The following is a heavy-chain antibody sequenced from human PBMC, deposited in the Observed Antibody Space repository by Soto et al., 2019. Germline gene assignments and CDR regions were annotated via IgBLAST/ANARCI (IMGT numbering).Heavy chain of an antibody. CDR2: IYYSGST. V-gene: IGHV4-39*07. Sequence: SETLSLTCTVSGGSISSSSYYWGWIRQPPGKGLEWIGSIYYSGSTYYNPSLKSRVTISVDTSKNQFSLKLSSVTAADTAVYYCARNYDSAIFDIWGQGTMVTVSS. D-gene: IGHD3-22*01. CDR1: GGSISSSSYY. J-gene: IGHJ3*02. CDR3: ARNYDSAIFDI.